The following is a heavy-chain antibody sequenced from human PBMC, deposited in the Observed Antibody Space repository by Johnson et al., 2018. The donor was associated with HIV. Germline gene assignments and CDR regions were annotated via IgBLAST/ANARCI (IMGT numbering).Heavy chain of an antibody. V-gene: IGHV3-20*04. J-gene: IGHJ3*02. CDR1: GFTFYNYA. Sequence: VQLVESWGGVVRPGGSLRLSCAASGFTFYNYAMSWVRQTPGKGLEWVSGINWHGGSTGYADSVKGRFTISRDNTKNSVYLQMNSLRVEDTAFYYCARDGWEQRGETVGDGFDIWGQGTMVTVSS. CDR3: ARDGWEQRGETVGDGFDI. CDR2: INWHGGST. D-gene: IGHD1-26*01.